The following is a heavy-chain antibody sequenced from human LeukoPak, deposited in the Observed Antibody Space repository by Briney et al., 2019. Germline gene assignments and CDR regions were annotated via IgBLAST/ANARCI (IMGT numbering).Heavy chain of an antibody. CDR3: ARAISGLGATEFDY. V-gene: IGHV4-38-2*02. CDR1: GYSISSGYY. CDR2: IYHSGST. D-gene: IGHD1-26*01. J-gene: IGHJ4*02. Sequence: PSETLSLTCTVSGYSISSGYYWGWIRQPPGKGLEWIGSIYHSGSTYYNPSLKSRVTISVDTSKNQFSLKLSSVTAADTAVYYCARAISGLGATEFDYWGQGTLVTVSS.